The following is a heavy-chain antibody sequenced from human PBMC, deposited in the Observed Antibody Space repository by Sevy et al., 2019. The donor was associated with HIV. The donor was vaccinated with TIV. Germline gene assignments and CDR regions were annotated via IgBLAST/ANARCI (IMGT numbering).Heavy chain of an antibody. J-gene: IGHJ4*02. D-gene: IGHD3-22*01. V-gene: IGHV3-49*03. CDR1: GFTFGDYA. CDR2: IRSKDYGGAT. CDR3: TRGYYYDSSGYSDY. Sequence: GGSLRLSSTGSGFTFGDYAVSWFRQAPGMGLEWVGLIRSKDYGGATEYAASVKGRFTISRDDSKSIADLQMNSLKTEDTAVYYCTRGYYYDSSGYSDYWGQGTLVTVSS.